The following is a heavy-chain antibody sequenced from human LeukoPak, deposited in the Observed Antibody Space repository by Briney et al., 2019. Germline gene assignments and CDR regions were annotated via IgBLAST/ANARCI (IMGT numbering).Heavy chain of an antibody. CDR2: IIPIFGTA. V-gene: IGHV1-69*13. Sequence: GASVKVSCKASGGTFSSYAISWVRQAPGQGLEWMGGIIPIFGTANYAQKFQGRVTITADESTSTAYMELSSLRSEDTAVYYCARDAIAAATRDEYYYMDVWGKGTTVTVSS. D-gene: IGHD6-13*01. CDR3: ARDAIAAATRDEYYYMDV. J-gene: IGHJ6*03. CDR1: GGTFSSYA.